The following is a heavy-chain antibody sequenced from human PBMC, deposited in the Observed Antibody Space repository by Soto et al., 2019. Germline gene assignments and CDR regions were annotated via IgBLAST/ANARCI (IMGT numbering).Heavy chain of an antibody. CDR2: IKSKTDGGTT. Sequence: PGGSLRLSCAASGFTFSNAWMSWVRQAPGKGLEWVGRIKSKTDGGTTDYAAPVKGRFTISRDDSKNTLYLQMNSLKTEDTAVYYCTAERIVVVTATHRDAFDIWGQGTMVTVSS. D-gene: IGHD2-21*02. CDR3: TAERIVVVTATHRDAFDI. V-gene: IGHV3-15*01. J-gene: IGHJ3*02. CDR1: GFTFSNAW.